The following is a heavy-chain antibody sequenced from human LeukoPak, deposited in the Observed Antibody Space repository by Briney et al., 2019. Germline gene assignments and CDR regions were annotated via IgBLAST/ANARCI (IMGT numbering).Heavy chain of an antibody. J-gene: IGHJ4*02. D-gene: IGHD6-6*01. CDR2: INHSGST. CDR3: ARESGAARYFDY. V-gene: IGHV4-34*01. Sequence: PSETLSLTCAVYGGSFSGYYWSWIRQPPGKGLEWIGEINHSGSTNYNPSLKSRVTISVDTSKNQFSLKLSSVTAADTAVYYCARESGAARYFDYWGQGTLVTVSS. CDR1: GGSFSGYY.